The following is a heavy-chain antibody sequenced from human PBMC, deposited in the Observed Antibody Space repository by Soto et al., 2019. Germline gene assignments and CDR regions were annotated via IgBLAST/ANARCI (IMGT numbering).Heavy chain of an antibody. CDR3: ARVPAY. CDR2: IYHSAST. CDR1: GGSISSGGYS. V-gene: IGHV4-30-2*01. Sequence: QLPLQESGSGLVKPSQTLSLTCAVSGGSISSGGYSWTWIRQPPGKGLEWIGYIYHSASTYYNPSLQSRVTISVDRSKNQFSLKLSSVTAADTAVYYCARVPAYWGQGTLVTVSS. J-gene: IGHJ4*02.